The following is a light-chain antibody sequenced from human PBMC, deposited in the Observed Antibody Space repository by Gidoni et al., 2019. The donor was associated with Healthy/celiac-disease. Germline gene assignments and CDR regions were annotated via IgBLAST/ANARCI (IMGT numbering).Light chain of an antibody. CDR2: EVS. CDR3: SSYTSSSTWV. Sequence: QSALTQPASVPGSPGQSITLSCTGTSSDVGGYNYVSWYQQHPGKAPKLMIYEVSNRPSGVSNRFSGSKSGNTASLTISGLQAEDEADYYCSSYTSSSTWVFGGGTKLTVL. V-gene: IGLV2-14*01. CDR1: SSDVGGYNY. J-gene: IGLJ3*02.